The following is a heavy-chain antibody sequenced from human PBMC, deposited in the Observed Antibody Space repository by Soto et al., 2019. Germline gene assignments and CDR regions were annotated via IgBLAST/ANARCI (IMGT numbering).Heavy chain of an antibody. Sequence: QITLKESGPTLVKPTQTLTLTCTFSGFSLSASGVGVGWIRQPPGKALEWLAIIYWDDAKHYSPSLKSSLTIPKETPKNPVVLTKTNKGPVEHAQFYWATKGGGDRILDYWGQGTLVTVSS. J-gene: IGHJ4*02. CDR3: ATKGGGDRILDY. CDR2: IYWDDAK. CDR1: GFSLSASGVG. V-gene: IGHV2-5*02. D-gene: IGHD3-16*01.